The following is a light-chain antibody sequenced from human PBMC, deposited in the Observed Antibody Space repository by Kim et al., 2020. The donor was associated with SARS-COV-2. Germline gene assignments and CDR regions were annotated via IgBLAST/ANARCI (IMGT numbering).Light chain of an antibody. Sequence: SSELTQDPAVSVALGQTVRITCQGDSLRSYYASWYQQKPGQAPVLVIYGKNNRPSGIPDRFSGSSSGNTPSLTITGAQAEAEADYYCNSRDSSGNHLVFG. CDR1: SLRSYY. CDR3: NSRDSSGNHLV. J-gene: IGLJ2*01. CDR2: GKN. V-gene: IGLV3-19*01.